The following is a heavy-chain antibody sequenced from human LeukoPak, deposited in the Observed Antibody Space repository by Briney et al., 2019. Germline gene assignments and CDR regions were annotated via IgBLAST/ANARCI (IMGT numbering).Heavy chain of an antibody. V-gene: IGHV3-48*03. Sequence: HPGGSLRLSCAASGFTFSTYEMNWVRQAPGRGLEWVSYISSGGSTTYYADSVKGRLTISRDNAKNSLYLQMNNLRGDDMAVYYCARRYCSSTSCTLDYWGQGTQVTVSS. J-gene: IGHJ4*02. CDR2: ISSGGSTT. CDR1: GFTFSTYE. CDR3: ARRYCSSTSCTLDY. D-gene: IGHD2-2*01.